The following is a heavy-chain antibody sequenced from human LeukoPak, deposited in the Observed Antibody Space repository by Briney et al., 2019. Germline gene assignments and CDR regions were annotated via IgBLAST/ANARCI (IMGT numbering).Heavy chain of an antibody. CDR3: ARGPVAGTRDY. J-gene: IGHJ4*02. Sequence: ETLSLTCAVYGGSFSGYYWSWIRQPAGRGLEWVANINKDESEKYYVDSVKGRFTISRDNAKNSLYLQMNNLRAEDAAVYYCARGPVAGTRDYWGQGTMVTVSS. V-gene: IGHV3-7*01. D-gene: IGHD6-19*01. CDR2: INKDESEK. CDR1: GGSFSGYY.